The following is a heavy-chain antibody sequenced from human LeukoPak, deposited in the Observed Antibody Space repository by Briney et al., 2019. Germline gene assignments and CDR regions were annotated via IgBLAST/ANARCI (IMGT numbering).Heavy chain of an antibody. Sequence: PSETLSLTCAVYGGSFSGYYWSWIRQPPGKGLEWIGEINHSGSTNYNPSLKSRVTISVDTSKNQFSLKLSSVTAADTAVYYCARDDRIAVAGQDYWGQGTLLTVSS. V-gene: IGHV4-34*01. D-gene: IGHD6-19*01. J-gene: IGHJ4*02. CDR1: GGSFSGYY. CDR2: INHSGST. CDR3: ARDDRIAVAGQDY.